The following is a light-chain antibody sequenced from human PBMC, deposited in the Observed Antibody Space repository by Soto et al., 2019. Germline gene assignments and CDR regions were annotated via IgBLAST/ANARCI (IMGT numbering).Light chain of an antibody. V-gene: IGLV2-23*02. CDR1: SSDVGSYKL. J-gene: IGLJ7*01. Sequence: QPASVSGSPGQSITISCTGTSSDVGSYKLVSWYQQHPGKAPKLMISEVSKRPSGISDRYSGSKSGSTASLTISGLQAEDEADYYCCSYAGTSTHTVFGGGTQLTVL. CDR3: CSYAGTSTHTV. CDR2: EVS.